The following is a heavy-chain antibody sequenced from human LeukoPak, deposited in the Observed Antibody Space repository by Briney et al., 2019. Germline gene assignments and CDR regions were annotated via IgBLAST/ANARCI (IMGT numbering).Heavy chain of an antibody. J-gene: IGHJ1*01. D-gene: IGHD1-26*01. CDR1: GGSLSPYY. V-gene: IGHV4-59*08. CDR3: ARLDSGDHGNIPH. CDR2: IYNTGTT. Sequence: PSETLSLTCTVSGGSLSPYYWTWIRQPPGKGLEWIGYIYNTGTTRYYPSLNSRVTISVETSKNQSSLRLNSVTAADTAIYYCARLDSGDHGNIPHWGQGTLVTVSS.